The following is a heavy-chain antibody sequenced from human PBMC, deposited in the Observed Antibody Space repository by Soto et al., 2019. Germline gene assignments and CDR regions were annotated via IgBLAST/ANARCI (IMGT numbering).Heavy chain of an antibody. CDR1: GFTFSSYA. CDR2: INGGGDNI. Sequence: GGSLRLSCAVSGFTFSSYAMSWVRRAPGKGLEWVSNINGGGDNIYYAESVKGRFTISRDNSKNTLYLQMNSLRAEDTAIYYCAKDALYSSSWYLSWFDPWGQGTPVTVSS. CDR3: AKDALYSSSWYLSWFDP. V-gene: IGHV3-23*01. J-gene: IGHJ5*02. D-gene: IGHD6-13*01.